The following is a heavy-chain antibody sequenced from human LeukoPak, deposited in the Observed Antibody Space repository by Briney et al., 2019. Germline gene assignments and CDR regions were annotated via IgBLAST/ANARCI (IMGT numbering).Heavy chain of an antibody. Sequence: GGSLRLSCAASGFTFSNYWMHWVRQAPGKGLVWVARSNSDGRITNYADSVKGRFTISRDNAKNTLYLQMNSLGAEDTAVYYCARGLVEMATLASFDYWGQGTLVTVSS. D-gene: IGHD5-24*01. CDR2: SNSDGRIT. V-gene: IGHV3-74*01. CDR1: GFTFSNYW. CDR3: ARGLVEMATLASFDY. J-gene: IGHJ4*02.